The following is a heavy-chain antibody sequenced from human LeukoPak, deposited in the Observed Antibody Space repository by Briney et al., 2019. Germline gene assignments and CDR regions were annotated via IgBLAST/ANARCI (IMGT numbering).Heavy chain of an antibody. Sequence: ASVKVSCKVSGYTLTELSMHWVRQAPGKGLEWMGGYDPEDGETIYAQKFQGRVTMTEDTSTDTAYMELSSLRSDDTAVYSCARGRNIEMTTMSGGSDYWGQGTLVTVSS. J-gene: IGHJ4*02. D-gene: IGHD5-24*01. V-gene: IGHV1-24*01. CDR3: ARGRNIEMTTMSGGSDY. CDR2: YDPEDGET. CDR1: GYTLTELS.